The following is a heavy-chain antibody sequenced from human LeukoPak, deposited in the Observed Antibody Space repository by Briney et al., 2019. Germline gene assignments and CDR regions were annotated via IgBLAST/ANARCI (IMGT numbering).Heavy chain of an antibody. D-gene: IGHD1-26*01. CDR3: ARGSRVGATDY. CDR1: GFTFSSYE. J-gene: IGHJ4*02. V-gene: IGHV3-48*03. CDR2: ISSSGSTI. Sequence: GGSLRLSCAASGFTFSSYEMNWVRQAPGKGLEWVSYISSSGSTIYYADSVKGRFTISRDNAKNSLYLQMNSLRAEDTAVYYCARGSRVGATDYWGQGTLVTVSS.